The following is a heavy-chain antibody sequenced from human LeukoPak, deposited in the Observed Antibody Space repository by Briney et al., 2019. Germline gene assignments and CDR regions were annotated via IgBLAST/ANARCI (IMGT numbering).Heavy chain of an antibody. CDR3: ARDHGEGRSSGYYYYYYMDV. CDR2: IYSGGST. Sequence: GGSLRLSCAASGFTVSSNYISWVRQAPGKGLEWGSVIYSGGSTYYAPSVKGRFTISRDNAKNTLYLQMKRLRAEDTAVDYCARDHGEGRSSGYYYYYYMDVWGKGTTVTVSS. J-gene: IGHJ6*03. D-gene: IGHD6-6*01. CDR1: GFTVSSNY. V-gene: IGHV3-66*02.